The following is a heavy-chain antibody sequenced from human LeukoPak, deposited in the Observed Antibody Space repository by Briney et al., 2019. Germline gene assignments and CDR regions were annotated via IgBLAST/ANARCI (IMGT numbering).Heavy chain of an antibody. CDR3: ARLLDSIA. J-gene: IGHJ5*02. CDR1: GFTFSSYW. Sequence: GGSLRLSCAASGFTFSSYWMHWVRQAPGKGLVWVSQINGDGSSTTYADSVKGRLTISRDNAKNTLYLQMNSLRAEDTAVYYCARLLDSIAWGQGTLVTVSS. D-gene: IGHD3-10*01. CDR2: INGDGSST. V-gene: IGHV3-74*01.